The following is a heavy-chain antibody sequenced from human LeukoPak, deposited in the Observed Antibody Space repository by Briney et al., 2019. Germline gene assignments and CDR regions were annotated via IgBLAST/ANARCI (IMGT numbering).Heavy chain of an antibody. V-gene: IGHV3-53*01. Sequence: PGGSLRLSCAASGFTVSSNYMSWVRQAPGKGLEWVSVISAGGSPYYADSVKGRFTLSRDDSKNTLCLQMNILRAEDTAVYFCAREQWLDYWGQGTLVIVSS. CDR1: GFTVSSNY. CDR2: ISAGGSP. D-gene: IGHD6-19*01. J-gene: IGHJ4*02. CDR3: AREQWLDY.